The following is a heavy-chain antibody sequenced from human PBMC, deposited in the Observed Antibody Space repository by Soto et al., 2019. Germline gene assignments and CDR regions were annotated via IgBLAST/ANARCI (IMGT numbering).Heavy chain of an antibody. V-gene: IGHV3-23*01. CDR3: ARAYSASGASPHRPLDY. CDR2: ISASGGSP. Sequence: EVQLLESGGGLVQPGGSLRLSCAASGFTFDIYAMNWVRQAPGKGLEWVSVISASGGSPYYADSVKGRFTISRDNSKKTLYMQMISLRVEDTAVYYAARAYSASGASPHRPLDYWGQGTLVSVSS. CDR1: GFTFDIYA. D-gene: IGHD2-21*01. J-gene: IGHJ4*02.